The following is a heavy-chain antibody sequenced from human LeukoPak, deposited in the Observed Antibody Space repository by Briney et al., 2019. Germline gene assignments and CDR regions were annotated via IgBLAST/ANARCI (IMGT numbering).Heavy chain of an antibody. CDR2: IYGGGST. Sequence: GGSLRLSCAASGFTVSTNYMNWVRQAPGKGLEWVSVIYGGGSTYYADSVKGRFTISRDNSKNKLYLEMSRLRPDDSALYFCVKDDFYDATEAWGRGTLVTVSS. J-gene: IGHJ5*02. D-gene: IGHD3-22*01. CDR3: VKDDFYDATEA. CDR1: GFTVSTNY. V-gene: IGHV3-53*05.